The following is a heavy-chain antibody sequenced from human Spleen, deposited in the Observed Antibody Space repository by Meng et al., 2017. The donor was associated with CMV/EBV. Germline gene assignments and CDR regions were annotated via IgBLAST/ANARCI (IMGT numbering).Heavy chain of an antibody. CDR2: INPNSGGT. CDR3: ARGDGGIDY. CDR1: GGTLSTYA. D-gene: IGHD3-16*01. Sequence: ASVKVSCKTSGGTLSTYAINWVRQAPGQGLEWMGWINPNSGGTNYAQKFQGRVTMTRDTSISTAYMELSRLRSDDTAVYYCARGDGGIDYWGQGTLVTVSS. V-gene: IGHV1-2*02. J-gene: IGHJ4*02.